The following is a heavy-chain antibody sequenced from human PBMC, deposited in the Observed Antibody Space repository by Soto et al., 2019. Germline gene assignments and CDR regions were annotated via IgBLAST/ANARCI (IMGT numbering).Heavy chain of an antibody. V-gene: IGHV2-5*01. CDR1: GFSLSTSGVG. J-gene: IGHJ4*02. Sequence: SGPTLVNPTQTLTLTCTFSGFSLSTSGVGVGWIRQPPGKALEWLALIYWNDDKRYSPSLKSRLTITKDTSKNQVVLTMTNMDPVDTATYYCARKRFNGITGTPFDYWGQGTLVTVSS. CDR2: IYWNDDK. D-gene: IGHD1-20*01. CDR3: ARKRFNGITGTPFDY.